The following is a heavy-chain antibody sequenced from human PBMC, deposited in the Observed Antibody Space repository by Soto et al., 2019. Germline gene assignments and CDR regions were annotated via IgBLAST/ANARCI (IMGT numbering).Heavy chain of an antibody. V-gene: IGHV4-30-4*01. CDR3: ATYYDSSGPTFDY. D-gene: IGHD3-22*01. J-gene: IGHJ4*02. CDR2: IYYSGTP. CDR1: GGSISSGDHY. Sequence: QVQLQESGPGLVKPSQTLSLTCTVSGGSISSGDHYWSWIRQPPGKGLEWIGYIYYSGTPYSNPSLKSRTTMSVDTSKNQFSLRLDSVTAADTAVYYCATYYDSSGPTFDYWGQGTLVTVSS.